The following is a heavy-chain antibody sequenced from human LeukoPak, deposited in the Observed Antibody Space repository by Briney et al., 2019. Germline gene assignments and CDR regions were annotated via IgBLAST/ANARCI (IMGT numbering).Heavy chain of an antibody. Sequence: GESLRIYCKCSGYSFTSYWISWVRQMPGKGLEWMGRIVPSDSYTNYSPSFQGHVTISADKSISTAYLQWSSLKASDTAMYYCARHNHGSGLESMDVWGKGTTVTVSS. CDR2: IVPSDSYT. J-gene: IGHJ6*04. CDR3: ARHNHGSGLESMDV. D-gene: IGHD3-10*01. CDR1: GYSFTSYW. V-gene: IGHV5-10-1*01.